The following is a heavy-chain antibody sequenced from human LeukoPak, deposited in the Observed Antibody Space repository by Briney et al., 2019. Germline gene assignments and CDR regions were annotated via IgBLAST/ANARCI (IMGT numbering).Heavy chain of an antibody. CDR1: GFTFSSYG. V-gene: IGHV3-33*08. D-gene: IGHD6-6*01. J-gene: IGHJ4*02. Sequence: GRSLRHSCAASGFTFSSYGMHWVRQAPGKGLEWVAVIWYDGSNKYYADSVKGRFTISRDNSTNTLYLQMNSLRAEDTAVYYCASSIAEPYYFDYWGQGILVTVSS. CDR3: ASSIAEPYYFDY. CDR2: IWYDGSNK.